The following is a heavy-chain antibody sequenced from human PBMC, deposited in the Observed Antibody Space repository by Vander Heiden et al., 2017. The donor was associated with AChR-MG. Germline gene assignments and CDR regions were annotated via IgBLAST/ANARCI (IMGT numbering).Heavy chain of an antibody. D-gene: IGHD6-19*01. Sequence: QVQLVESGGGVVQPGRSLRLSCAAPGFPFSRSGMHWVRQAPGKGLEWVAVISYDGSNKYYADSVKGRFTISRDNSKNTLYLQMNSLRAEDTAVYYCAKDTGYSSGGRGRYFDYWGQGTLVTVSS. CDR1: GFPFSRSG. CDR3: AKDTGYSSGGRGRYFDY. V-gene: IGHV3-30*18. J-gene: IGHJ4*02. CDR2: ISYDGSNK.